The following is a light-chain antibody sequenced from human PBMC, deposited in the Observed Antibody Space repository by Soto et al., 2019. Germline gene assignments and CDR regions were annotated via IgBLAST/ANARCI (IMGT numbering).Light chain of an antibody. V-gene: IGKV3-20*01. CDR2: GAS. J-gene: IGKJ4*01. CDR1: QSVSSTY. CDR3: QQYGSSPLLT. Sequence: MVLTQSPGTLSLSPGERATLSCRASQSVSSTYLSWYQQKPGQAPRLLIYGASSTATGIPDRFSGSGSGTDFTLTISRLEPEDFAFYYWQQYGSSPLLTFGGGTKVEIK.